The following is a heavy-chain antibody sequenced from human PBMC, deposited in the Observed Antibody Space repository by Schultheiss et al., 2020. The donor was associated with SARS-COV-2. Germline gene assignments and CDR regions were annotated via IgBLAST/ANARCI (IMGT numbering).Heavy chain of an antibody. CDR3: ARVKPLYYYDSSGRLDY. Sequence: SQTLSLTCAVSGYSISSGYYWGWIRQPPGKGLEWIGSIYHSGSTYYNPSLKSRVTISVDKSKNQFSLKLSSVTAADTAVYYCARVKPLYYYDSSGRLDYWGQGTLVTVSS. CDR2: IYHSGST. J-gene: IGHJ4*02. CDR1: GYSISSGYY. D-gene: IGHD3-22*01. V-gene: IGHV4-38-2*01.